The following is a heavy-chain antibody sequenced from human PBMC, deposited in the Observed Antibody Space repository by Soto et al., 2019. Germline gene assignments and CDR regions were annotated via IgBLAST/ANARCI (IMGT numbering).Heavy chain of an antibody. CDR3: ARSLLASSWYAGA. Sequence: SETLSLTCAVSGYSISSGYYWGWIRQPPGKGLEWIGSIYHSGTTYYNPSLKSRVTISLDTSKNQFSLKLSSVTAADTAVYYCARSLLASSWYAGAWGKGTRVT. D-gene: IGHD6-13*01. V-gene: IGHV4-38-2*01. CDR1: GYSISSGYY. J-gene: IGHJ5*02. CDR2: IYHSGTT.